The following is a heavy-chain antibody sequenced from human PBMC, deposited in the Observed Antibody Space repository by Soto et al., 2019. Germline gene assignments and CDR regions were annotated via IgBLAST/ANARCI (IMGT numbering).Heavy chain of an antibody. Sequence: SETLSLTCTVSGGSVSSGSYYWSWIRQPPGKGLEWIGYIYYTGSTNYNPSLKSRVTISVDTSKNQFSLKLSSVTAADTAVYYCARDKRVSRWFDTWGQGTMVTVSS. J-gene: IGHJ5*02. CDR3: ARDKRVSRWFDT. CDR2: IYYTGST. CDR1: GGSVSSGSYY. V-gene: IGHV4-61*01.